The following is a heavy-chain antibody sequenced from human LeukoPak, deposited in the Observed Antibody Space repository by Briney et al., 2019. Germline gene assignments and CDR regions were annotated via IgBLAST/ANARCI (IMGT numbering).Heavy chain of an antibody. Sequence: ASVKVSCKASGGTFSSYAISWVRQAPGQGLEWMGRIIPILGIANYAQKFQGRVTITADKSTSTAYMELSSLRSEDTAVYYCASPDEDIVVVPAAAYAFDIWGQGTMVTVSS. CDR2: IIPILGIA. V-gene: IGHV1-69*04. D-gene: IGHD2-2*01. J-gene: IGHJ3*02. CDR3: ASPDEDIVVVPAAAYAFDI. CDR1: GGTFSSYA.